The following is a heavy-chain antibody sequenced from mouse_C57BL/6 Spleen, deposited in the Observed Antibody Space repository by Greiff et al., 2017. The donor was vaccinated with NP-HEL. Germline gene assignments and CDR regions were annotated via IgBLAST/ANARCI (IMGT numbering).Heavy chain of an antibody. Sequence: QVQLQQPGAELVKPGASVKMSCKASGYTFTSYWITWVKQRPGQGLEWIGDIYPGSGSTNYNEKFKSKATLTVDTSSSTAYMQLSSLTSEDSAVYYCERRRYYGSSYGYFDVWGTGTTVTVSS. CDR3: ERRRYYGSSYGYFDV. D-gene: IGHD1-1*01. CDR1: GYTFTSYW. J-gene: IGHJ1*03. V-gene: IGHV1-55*01. CDR2: IYPGSGST.